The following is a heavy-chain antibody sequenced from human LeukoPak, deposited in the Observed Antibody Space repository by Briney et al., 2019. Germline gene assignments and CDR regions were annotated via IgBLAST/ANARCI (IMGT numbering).Heavy chain of an antibody. CDR1: GFTFSSYW. CDR2: IKQDGSEK. V-gene: IGHV3-7*01. D-gene: IGHD1-26*01. Sequence: GGSLILSCAASGFTFSSYWMSWVRQAPGKGLEWVANIKQDGSEKYYGDSVKGRFTISRHNAKNSLYLQMNSLRVEDTSVYYCARLRGLYSGTYRYQTAFEFWGQGSLLTVSS. CDR3: ARLRGLYSGTYRYQTAFEF. J-gene: IGHJ4*02.